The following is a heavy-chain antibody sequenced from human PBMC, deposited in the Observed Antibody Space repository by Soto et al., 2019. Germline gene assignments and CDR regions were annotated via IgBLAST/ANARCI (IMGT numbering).Heavy chain of an antibody. D-gene: IGHD2-21*01. V-gene: IGHV1-18*01. CDR3: ARGAFCGGAPGWRDMDV. CDR1: CYPCISPS. J-gene: IGHJ6*02. Sequence: GASVKVSFRSSCYPCISPSITWLREASGQELEWMGRVSAYNGNINYAQKLQGRVTMTIDTSPYTAYMEMRNLRSDDTDVYYCARGAFCGGAPGWRDMDVWGQGTTVTVSS. CDR2: VSAYNGNI.